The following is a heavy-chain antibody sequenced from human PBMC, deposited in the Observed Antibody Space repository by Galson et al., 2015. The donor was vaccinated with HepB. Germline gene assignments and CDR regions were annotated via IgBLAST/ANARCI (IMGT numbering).Heavy chain of an antibody. CDR2: ILYDGRDK. CDR1: GFTFSSYG. Sequence: SLRLSCAASGFTFSSYGMHWVRQAPGKGLEWVAVILYDGRDKYYADSVQGRFTISRDNSKNTLYLQMNSLRVEDTAVYYCAMTGLWAVDIWGLGTMVTVSS. J-gene: IGHJ3*02. V-gene: IGHV3-33*05. CDR3: AMTGLWAVDI. D-gene: IGHD7-27*01.